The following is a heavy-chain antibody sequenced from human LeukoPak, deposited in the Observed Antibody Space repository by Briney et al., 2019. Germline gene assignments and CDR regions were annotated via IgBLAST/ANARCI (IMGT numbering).Heavy chain of an antibody. J-gene: IGHJ3*02. CDR2: IYSGGST. CDR1: GFSVSSNY. Sequence: GGSLRLSCAASGFSVSSNYMSWVRQAPGKGLEWVSVIYSGGSTYYADSVKGRFTISRDNSKNTLYLQMNSLRAEDTAVYYCARDDPYSGSYSDAFDIWGQGTMVTVSS. CDR3: ARDDPYSGSYSDAFDI. D-gene: IGHD1-26*01. V-gene: IGHV3-66*01.